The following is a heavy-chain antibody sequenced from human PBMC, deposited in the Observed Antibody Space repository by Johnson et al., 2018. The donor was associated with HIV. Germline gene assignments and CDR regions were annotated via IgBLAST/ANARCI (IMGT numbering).Heavy chain of an antibody. Sequence: VQLVESGGGLVQPGGSLRLSCAAAGFAVTSNYMSWVRQAPGKGLEWVSNIYAAGYTYYADSVKGRFTISRDNSKNTLYIQMNSLRAEDTAVYYCTRGPIASRPHGDVFDIWGQGTMVTVSS. J-gene: IGHJ3*02. V-gene: IGHV3-66*02. CDR3: TRGPIASRPHGDVFDI. CDR1: GFAVTSNY. CDR2: IYAAGYT. D-gene: IGHD6-6*01.